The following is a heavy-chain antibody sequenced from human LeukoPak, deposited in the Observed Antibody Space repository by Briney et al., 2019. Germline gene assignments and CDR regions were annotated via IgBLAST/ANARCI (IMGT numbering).Heavy chain of an antibody. D-gene: IGHD3-22*01. CDR2: INPSGGST. CDR3: AREPEEILYYYDSSGEFDY. CDR1: GYTFTSYY. Sequence: GASVKVSCKASGYTFTSYYMHWVRRAPGQGLEWMGIINPSGGSTSYAQKFQGRVTMTRDTSTSTVYMELSSLRSEDTAVYYCAREPEEILYYYDSSGEFDYWGQGTLVTVSS. J-gene: IGHJ4*02. V-gene: IGHV1-46*01.